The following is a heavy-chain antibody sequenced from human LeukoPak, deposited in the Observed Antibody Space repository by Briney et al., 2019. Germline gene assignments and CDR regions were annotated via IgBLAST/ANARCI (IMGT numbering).Heavy chain of an antibody. CDR2: INPNSGGT. Sequence: ASVKVSCKASGYTFTGYYMHWVRQAPGQGLEWMGWINPNSGGTNYAQKFQGRVTMTRDTSISTAYMELSRLRSDDTAVYYCARGPEYNWNDAPWDFDYWGQGTLVTVSS. CDR3: ARGPEYNWNDAPWDFDY. CDR1: GYTFTGYY. D-gene: IGHD1-1*01. J-gene: IGHJ4*02. V-gene: IGHV1-2*02.